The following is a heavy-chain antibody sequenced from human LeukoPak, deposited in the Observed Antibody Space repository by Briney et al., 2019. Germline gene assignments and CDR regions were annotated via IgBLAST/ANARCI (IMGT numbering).Heavy chain of an antibody. D-gene: IGHD3-3*01. J-gene: IGHJ6*03. Sequence: GGSLRLSCAASGFTFSSYAMSWVRQAPGKGLEWVSAISGSGGSTYYADSVKGRFTISRDNSKNTLYLQMNSLRAEDTAVYYCAKPPVDDFWSGRYMDVWGKGITVTVSS. CDR2: ISGSGGST. V-gene: IGHV3-23*01. CDR1: GFTFSSYA. CDR3: AKPPVDDFWSGRYMDV.